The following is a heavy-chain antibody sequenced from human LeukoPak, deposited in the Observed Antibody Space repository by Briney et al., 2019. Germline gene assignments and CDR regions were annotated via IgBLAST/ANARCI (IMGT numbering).Heavy chain of an antibody. CDR3: ARDLPNDEIFDVVPLFDY. Sequence: PGGSLRLSCATSGFTFSRYWMSWVRQAPGKGLEWVANIKHDGSEQYYGDSVKGRFTISRDNAKNSLYLQMNGLRAEDTAVYYCARDLPNDEIFDVVPLFDYWGQGTLVTVSS. CDR1: GFTFSRYW. J-gene: IGHJ4*02. D-gene: IGHD3-3*01. CDR2: IKHDGSEQ. V-gene: IGHV3-7*01.